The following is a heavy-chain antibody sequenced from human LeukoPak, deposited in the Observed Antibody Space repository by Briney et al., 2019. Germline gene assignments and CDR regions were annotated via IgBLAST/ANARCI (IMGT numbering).Heavy chain of an antibody. Sequence: PGGSLRFSCAASGFTFSRSWMSWVRQAPGKGLEWVANIKEDGSAQFYLDPVKGRFIISRDNAKNSLYLQMHSLRAEDTAVYYCANHRRPYLPDSTHAFDIWGQGTMVTVSS. J-gene: IGHJ3*02. CDR2: IKEDGSAQ. D-gene: IGHD1-14*01. CDR1: GFTFSRSW. V-gene: IGHV3-7*01. CDR3: ANHRRPYLPDSTHAFDI.